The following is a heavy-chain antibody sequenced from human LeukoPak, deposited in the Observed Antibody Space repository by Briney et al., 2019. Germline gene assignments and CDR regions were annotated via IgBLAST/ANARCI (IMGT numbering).Heavy chain of an antibody. CDR3: ARGVEWFGESRFDP. V-gene: IGHV3-7*01. Sequence: GGSLRLSCAGSGYSFSGYWMSWVRQAPGKGLEWVANIKDDGSERYYLASVKGRFTISRDNAKNSLYLQMNSLRVEDTAIYYCARGVEWFGESRFDPWGQGTLVTVSS. CDR1: GYSFSGYW. J-gene: IGHJ5*02. D-gene: IGHD3-10*01. CDR2: IKDDGSER.